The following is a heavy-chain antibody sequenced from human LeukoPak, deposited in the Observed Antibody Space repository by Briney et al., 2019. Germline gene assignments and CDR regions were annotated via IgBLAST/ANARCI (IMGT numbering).Heavy chain of an antibody. D-gene: IGHD3-3*01. J-gene: IGHJ5*02. CDR1: GDSISSYY. V-gene: IGHV4-59*01. Sequence: PSGTLSLTCTVSGDSISSYYWSWIRQPPGKGLEWIGYIYYSGSTTYNPSLKSRVTISVDTSKNQFSLKLSSVTAADTAVYYCARRLRSSTIFDPWGQGTLVTVSS. CDR3: ARRLRSSTIFDP. CDR2: IYYSGST.